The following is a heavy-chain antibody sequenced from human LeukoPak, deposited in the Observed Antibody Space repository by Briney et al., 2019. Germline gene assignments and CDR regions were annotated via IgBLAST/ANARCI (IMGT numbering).Heavy chain of an antibody. CDR2: IYSGGIT. V-gene: IGHV3-66*02. CDR3: ARLRAWGAFDI. CDR1: GFTVSSNY. Sequence: GGSLRLSCAASGFTVSSNYMSWVRQAPGKGLEWVSVIYSGGITYYADTVKGRFTISRDNSKNTLYLQMNSLRAEDTAVYYCARLRAWGAFDIWGQGTMVTVSS. D-gene: IGHD4-17*01. J-gene: IGHJ3*02.